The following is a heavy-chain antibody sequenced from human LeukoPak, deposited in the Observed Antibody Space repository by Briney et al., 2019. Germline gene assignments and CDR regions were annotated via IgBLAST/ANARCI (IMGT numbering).Heavy chain of an antibody. D-gene: IGHD3-22*01. CDR3: ARGSVESYDSSGYYGY. Sequence: ASVKVSCKASGGTFSSYAISWVRQAPGQGLEWMGGIIPIFGTANYAQKFQGRVTITPDESTSTAYMELSSLRSEDTAVYYCARGSVESYDSSGYYGYWGQGTLVTVSS. CDR1: GGTFSSYA. V-gene: IGHV1-69*13. CDR2: IIPIFGTA. J-gene: IGHJ4*02.